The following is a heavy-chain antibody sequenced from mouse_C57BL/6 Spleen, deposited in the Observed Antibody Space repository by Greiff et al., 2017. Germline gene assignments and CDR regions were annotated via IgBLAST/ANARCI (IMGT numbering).Heavy chain of an antibody. J-gene: IGHJ1*03. CDR1: GFTFTDYY. D-gene: IGHD2-3*01. CDR2: IRNKANGYTT. CDR3: ARYIALYDCGGYWYFDV. Sequence: EVKLVESGGGLVQPGGSLSLSCAASGFTFTDYYMSWVRQPPGKALEWLGFIRNKANGYTTEYSASVKGRFTISSDTSQSILYLQMNARRAEDSATYYCARYIALYDCGGYWYFDVWGTGTTVTVSS. V-gene: IGHV7-3*01.